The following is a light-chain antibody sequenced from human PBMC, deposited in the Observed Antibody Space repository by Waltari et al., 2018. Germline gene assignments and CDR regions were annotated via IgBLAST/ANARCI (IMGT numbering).Light chain of an antibody. V-gene: IGLV3-25*03. Sequence: SYELTQPPSVSVSPGQTARITCSGDALPKQYAYWYQQKPGQAPGLVIYKDSERPSGIPERFSGASSGTTVTLTISGVQAEDGADYYCQSADSSGTYVVFGGGTKLTVL. CDR2: KDS. CDR1: ALPKQY. J-gene: IGLJ2*01. CDR3: QSADSSGTYVV.